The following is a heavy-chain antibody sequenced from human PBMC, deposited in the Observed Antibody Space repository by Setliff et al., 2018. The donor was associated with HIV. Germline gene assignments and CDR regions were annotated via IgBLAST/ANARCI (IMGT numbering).Heavy chain of an antibody. CDR1: GFTFSSYA. J-gene: IGHJ3*01. CDR3: ARLGSEWELLSIPIYP. CDR2: IWYDGSNK. V-gene: IGHV3-30*04. Sequence: PGGSLRLSCAASGFTFSSYAMHWVRQAPGKGLEWVALIWYDGSNKYYADSVKGRFTISRDNSKNTLYLQMNSLRAEDAAVYYCARLGSEWELLSIPIYPWGQGTMVTVSS. D-gene: IGHD1-26*01.